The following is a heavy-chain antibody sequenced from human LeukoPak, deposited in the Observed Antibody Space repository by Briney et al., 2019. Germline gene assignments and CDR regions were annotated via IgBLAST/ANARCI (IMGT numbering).Heavy chain of an antibody. J-gene: IGHJ6*02. Sequence: ASVKVSCKASGGTFSSYAISWVRQAPGQGLEWMGRIIPILGIANYAQKFQGRVTITADKSTSTAYMELSSLRSEDTAVYYCARDYSSAGHYYYGMDVWGQGTTVTVSS. CDR2: IIPILGIA. D-gene: IGHD3-22*01. V-gene: IGHV1-69*04. CDR3: ARDYSSAGHYYYGMDV. CDR1: GGTFSSYA.